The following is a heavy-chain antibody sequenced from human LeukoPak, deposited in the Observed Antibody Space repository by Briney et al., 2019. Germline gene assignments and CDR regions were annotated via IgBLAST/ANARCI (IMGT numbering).Heavy chain of an antibody. Sequence: SETLSLTCTVSGGSISSGGYYWSWIRQHPGKGLEWIGYIYYSGSTYYNPSLKSRVTISVDTSKNQFSLKLSSVTAADTAVYYCAREVQQGDILIGYQYGMDVWGQGTTVTVSS. J-gene: IGHJ6*02. V-gene: IGHV4-31*03. CDR2: IYYSGST. D-gene: IGHD3-9*01. CDR1: GGSISSGGYY. CDR3: AREVQQGDILIGYQYGMDV.